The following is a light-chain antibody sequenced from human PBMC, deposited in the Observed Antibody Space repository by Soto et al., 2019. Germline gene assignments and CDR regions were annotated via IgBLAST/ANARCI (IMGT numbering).Light chain of an antibody. CDR3: QQYGSLPLT. V-gene: IGKV3-20*01. CDR2: GAS. CDR1: QSVSSN. Sequence: EIVMTQSPATLPVSPGERATLSCRASQSVSSNLAWYQQKPGQAPRLLIYGASTRATGIPDRFSGSGSGTDFTLSISRLEPEDFAVYYCQQYGSLPLTFGGGTKVDIK. J-gene: IGKJ4*01.